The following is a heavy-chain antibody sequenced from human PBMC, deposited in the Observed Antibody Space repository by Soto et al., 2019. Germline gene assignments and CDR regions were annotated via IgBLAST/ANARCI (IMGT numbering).Heavy chain of an antibody. D-gene: IGHD6-13*01. CDR1: GFSFVNYA. CDR2: ISSNSAYI. Sequence: VGSVRLSCAASGFSFVNYAMNWVRQAPGKGLEWVSTISSNSAYIYYTDALRGRFTISRDNAKNSLHLQMNSLRAEDTAVYYCTRDASRDSSARGWFDPWGPGTLVTVSS. CDR3: TRDASRDSSARGWFDP. J-gene: IGHJ5*02. V-gene: IGHV3-21*01.